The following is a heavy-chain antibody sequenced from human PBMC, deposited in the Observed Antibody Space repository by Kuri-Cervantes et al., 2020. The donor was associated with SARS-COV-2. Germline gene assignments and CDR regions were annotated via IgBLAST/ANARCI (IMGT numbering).Heavy chain of an antibody. V-gene: IGHV4-61*05. Sequence: SETLSLTCTVSGGSISSSSYYWGWIRQPPGKGLEWIGYIYYSGSTNYNPSLKSRVTISVDTSKNQFSLKLSSVTAADTAVYYCARGDVAARPDYWGQGTPVTVSS. D-gene: IGHD6-6*01. CDR1: GGSISSSSYY. CDR2: IYYSGST. CDR3: ARGDVAARPDY. J-gene: IGHJ4*02.